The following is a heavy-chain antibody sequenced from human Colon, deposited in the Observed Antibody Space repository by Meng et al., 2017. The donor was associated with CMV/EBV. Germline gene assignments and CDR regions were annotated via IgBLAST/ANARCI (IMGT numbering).Heavy chain of an antibody. CDR2: IYFTGTT. V-gene: IGHV4-59*01. D-gene: IGHD1-26*01. Sequence: SETLSLTCTVSGGSLSSYYWSWIRQAPGKGLEWIGYIYFTGTTKYNPSLKSRVTMSVDTSNNVFSPKLSSVIAADTAVYYCARRKVGVFDYWGQGTLVTVSS. J-gene: IGHJ4*02. CDR1: GGSLSSYY. CDR3: ARRKVGVFDY.